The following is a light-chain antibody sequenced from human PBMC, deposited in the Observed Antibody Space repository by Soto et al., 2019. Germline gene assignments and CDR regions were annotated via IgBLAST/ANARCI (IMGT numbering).Light chain of an antibody. Sequence: IVVTQSPPALSVSPRERAPFSCRASQSVSSNLAWYQQKPGQAPRLLIYGASNRATGIPARFSGSGSGTDFTLTISRLEPEDFAVYYCQQYGSSPITFGQATRLE. V-gene: IGKV3-20*01. CDR3: QQYGSSPIT. J-gene: IGKJ5*01. CDR1: QSVSSN. CDR2: GAS.